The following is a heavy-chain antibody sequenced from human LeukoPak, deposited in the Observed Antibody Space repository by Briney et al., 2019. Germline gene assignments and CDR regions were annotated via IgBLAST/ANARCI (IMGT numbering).Heavy chain of an antibody. CDR2: VSAYNGNT. Sequence: DSVKVPCKASGYTFITNDISWVRQAPGQGLEWMGWVSAYNGNTNYAQKLQGRVTMTTDTSTNTAYMELRSLRSDDTAVYYCARSAVADTLSAYYFEYWGQGTLVTVSA. CDR3: ARSAVADTLSAYYFEY. D-gene: IGHD6-19*01. CDR1: GYTFITND. V-gene: IGHV1-18*04. J-gene: IGHJ4*02.